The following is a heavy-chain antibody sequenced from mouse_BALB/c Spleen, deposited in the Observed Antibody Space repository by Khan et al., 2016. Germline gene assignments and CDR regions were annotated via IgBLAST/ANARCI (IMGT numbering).Heavy chain of an antibody. CDR1: GYSITSDYA. J-gene: IGHJ4*01. CDR2: ISYSGTT. Sequence: EVELVESGPGLVKPSQSLSLTCTVTGYSITSDYAWNWIRQFPGNKLEWMGYISYSGTTTYNPSLKSRISITRDTSKNQFFLQLNSVTTEDTATYYCARWLDAMDYWGQGTSVTVSS. D-gene: IGHD2-2*01. V-gene: IGHV3-2*02. CDR3: ARWLDAMDY.